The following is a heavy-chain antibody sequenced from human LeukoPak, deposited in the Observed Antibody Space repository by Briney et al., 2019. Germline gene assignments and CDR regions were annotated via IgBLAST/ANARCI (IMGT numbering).Heavy chain of an antibody. CDR1: GFTSSNYA. J-gene: IGHJ4*02. D-gene: IGHD4-17*01. CDR2: ISGTGGA. CDR3: AKAPTTVNYFDY. V-gene: IGHV3-23*01. Sequence: GGSLRLSCAASGFTSSNYAMSWVRQAPGKGLEWVSSISGTGGAYYADSVKGRFTISRDNSKNTLCLQMNSLRVEDTAVYYCAKAPTTVNYFDYWGQGTLVTVSS.